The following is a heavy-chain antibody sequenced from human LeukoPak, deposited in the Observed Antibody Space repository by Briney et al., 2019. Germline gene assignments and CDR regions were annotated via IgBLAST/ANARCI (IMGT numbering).Heavy chain of an antibody. CDR1: GFTFSDYY. V-gene: IGHV3-11*04. CDR2: ISSSGTTI. D-gene: IGHD2-2*01. CDR3: ARDLVVPAAMQGY. Sequence: GGSLRLSCAASGFTFSDYYMSWSRQAPGKGLEWVSYISSSGTTIYYADSVKGRFTISRDNAKNSLYLQMNSLRAEDTAVYYCARDLVVPAAMQGYWGQGTLVTVSS. J-gene: IGHJ4*02.